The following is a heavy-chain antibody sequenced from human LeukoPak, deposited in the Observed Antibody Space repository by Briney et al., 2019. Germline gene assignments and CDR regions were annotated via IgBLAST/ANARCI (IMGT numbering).Heavy chain of an antibody. CDR3: ARDLVADYYDSSGPRGY. D-gene: IGHD3-22*01. J-gene: IGHJ4*02. CDR2: IYYSGST. V-gene: IGHV4-39*06. CDR1: GGSISSSSYY. Sequence: SETLSLTCTVSGGSISSSSYYWGWIRQPPGKGLEWIGSIYYSGSTYYNPSLKSRVTISVDKSKNQFPLKLSSVTAADTAVYYCARDLVADYYDSSGPRGYWGQGTLVTVSS.